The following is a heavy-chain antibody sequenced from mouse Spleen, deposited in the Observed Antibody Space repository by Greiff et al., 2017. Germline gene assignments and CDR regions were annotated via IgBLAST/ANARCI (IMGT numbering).Heavy chain of an antibody. CDR2: ISSGGSYT. CDR1: GFTFSSYA. J-gene: IGHJ3*01. CDR3: ARPAYYSNYGFAY. D-gene: IGHD2-5*01. Sequence: EVKLVESGGGLVKPGGSLKLSCAASGFTFSSYAMSWVRQTPEKRLEWVATISSGGSYTYYPDSVKGRFTISRDNAKNTLYLQMSSLRSEDTAMYYCARPAYYSNYGFAYWGQGTLVTVSA. V-gene: IGHV5-9-3*01.